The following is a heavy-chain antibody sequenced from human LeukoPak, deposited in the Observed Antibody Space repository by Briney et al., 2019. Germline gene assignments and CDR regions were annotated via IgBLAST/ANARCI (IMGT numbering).Heavy chain of an antibody. CDR3: AKDMQTWPRFPDY. CDR1: GFTFSSYV. J-gene: IGHJ4*02. V-gene: IGHV3-30*18. CDR2: ISSDENNK. D-gene: IGHD5-12*01. Sequence: GGSLRLSCAASGFTFSSYVMHWVRQAPGKGLEWVALISSDENNKYHADSVKGRFTISRDNSKNTLFLQMNSLRPEDTAVYYCAKDMQTWPRFPDYWGQGTLVTVSS.